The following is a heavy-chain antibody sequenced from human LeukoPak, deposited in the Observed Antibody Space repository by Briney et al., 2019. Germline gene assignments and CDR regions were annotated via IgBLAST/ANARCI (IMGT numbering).Heavy chain of an antibody. V-gene: IGHV1-8*01. CDR1: GYTFTSYD. Sequence: GASVKVSCKASGYTFTSYDINWVRQATGQGLEWMGWMNPNSGNTGYAQKFQGRVTMTRNTSISTAYMELSSLRSEDTAVYYCARYYYDSSDYYYGFDYWGQGTLVTVSS. CDR2: MNPNSGNT. D-gene: IGHD3-22*01. J-gene: IGHJ4*02. CDR3: ARYYYDSSDYYYGFDY.